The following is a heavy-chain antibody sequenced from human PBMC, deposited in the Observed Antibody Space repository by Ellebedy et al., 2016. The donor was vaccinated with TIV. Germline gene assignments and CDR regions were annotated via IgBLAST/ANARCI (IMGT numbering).Heavy chain of an antibody. Sequence: GGSLRLXCAASGFTFSSYAMHWVRQAPGKGLEWVAVISYDGSNKYYADSVKGRFTISRDNSKNTLYLQMNSLRAEDTAVYYCARRGSGYPLDAFDIWGQGTMVTVSS. CDR1: GFTFSSYA. D-gene: IGHD3-22*01. CDR3: ARRGSGYPLDAFDI. V-gene: IGHV3-30*14. J-gene: IGHJ3*02. CDR2: ISYDGSNK.